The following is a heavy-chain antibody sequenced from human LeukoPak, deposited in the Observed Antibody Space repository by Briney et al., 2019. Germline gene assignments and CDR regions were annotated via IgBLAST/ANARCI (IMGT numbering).Heavy chain of an antibody. D-gene: IGHD3-16*01. V-gene: IGHV4-61*03. CDR1: GGSISSSSYY. J-gene: IGHJ4*02. CDR2: GST. Sequence: SETLSLTCTVSGGSISSSSYYWGWIRQPPGKGLEWIGGSTNYNPSLKSRVTISVDTSKNHFSLKLSSVTAADTAVYYCVGGPNSIYFDYWGQGTLVTVSS. CDR3: VGGPNSIYFDY.